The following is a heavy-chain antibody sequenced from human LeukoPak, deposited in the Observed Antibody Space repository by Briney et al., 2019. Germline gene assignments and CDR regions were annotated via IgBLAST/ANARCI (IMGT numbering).Heavy chain of an antibody. CDR2: IIPILGIA. J-gene: IGHJ4*02. D-gene: IGHD3-3*01. Sequence: GASVTVSFKASGGTFSIYAISWVRQAPGQGLEWMGRIIPILGIANYAQKFQGRVTITADKSTSTAYMELSSLRSEDTAVYYCARGGVVSHDYWGQGTLVTVSS. V-gene: IGHV1-69*04. CDR3: ARGGVVSHDY. CDR1: GGTFSIYA.